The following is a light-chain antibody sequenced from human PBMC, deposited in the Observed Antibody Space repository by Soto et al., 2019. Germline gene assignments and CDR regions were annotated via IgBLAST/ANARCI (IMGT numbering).Light chain of an antibody. CDR2: DAS. CDR1: QSVSRN. J-gene: IGKJ5*01. Sequence: EIVLTQSPATLCLSPGERATLSCRASQSVSRNLAWYQQKPGQAPRLLIYDASNRATGIPARFSAWGSETDFTLTIRDVQSEDFALYYCQQYNNWPPVTFGQGTRLEIK. V-gene: IGKV3-11*01. CDR3: QQYNNWPPVT.